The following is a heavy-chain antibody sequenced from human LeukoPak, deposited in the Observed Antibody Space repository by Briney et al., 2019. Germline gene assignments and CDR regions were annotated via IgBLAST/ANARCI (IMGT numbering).Heavy chain of an antibody. CDR2: ISSSGSTI. V-gene: IGHV3-11*04. D-gene: IGHD6-13*01. J-gene: IGHJ6*03. Sequence: PGGSLRLSCAASGFTFSSYAMSWIRQAPGKGLEWVSYISSSGSTIYYADSVKGRFTISRDNAKNSLYLQMNSLRAEDTAVYYCASPSGIAPAGRDFYYYYMDVWGKGTTVTVSS. CDR3: ASPSGIAPAGRDFYYYYMDV. CDR1: GFTFSSYA.